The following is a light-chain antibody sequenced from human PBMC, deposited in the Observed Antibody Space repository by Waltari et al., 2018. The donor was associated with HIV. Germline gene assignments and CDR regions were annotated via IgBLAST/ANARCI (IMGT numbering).Light chain of an antibody. CDR3: QQYYDNNWT. J-gene: IGKJ1*01. CDR2: DAS. Sequence: AIRLTQSPSSLSASTGDTVNITCRSSQPIDTCVALYQQRPGTVPKFLVHDASSLQSGVPSRFRGTGSGTDFTLTITGLQSEDFATYYCQQYYDNNWTFGQGTKVEIK. CDR1: QPIDTC. V-gene: IGKV1-8*01.